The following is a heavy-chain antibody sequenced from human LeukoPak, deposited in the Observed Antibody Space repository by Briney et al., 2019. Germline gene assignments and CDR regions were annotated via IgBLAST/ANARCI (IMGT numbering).Heavy chain of an antibody. Sequence: PGGSLRLSCAASGFTFSSYWMSWVRQAPGKGLEWVANIKQDGSEKYYVDSVKGRFTISRDNAKNSLYLQMNSLRAEDTAVYYCAREREQGYCSGGSCYGHPNWFDPWGQGTLVTVSS. D-gene: IGHD2-15*01. V-gene: IGHV3-7*01. CDR1: GFTFSSYW. J-gene: IGHJ5*02. CDR2: IKQDGSEK. CDR3: AREREQGYCSGGSCYGHPNWFDP.